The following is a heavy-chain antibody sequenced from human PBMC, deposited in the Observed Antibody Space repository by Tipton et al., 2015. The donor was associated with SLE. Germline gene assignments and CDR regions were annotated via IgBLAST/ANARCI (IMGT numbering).Heavy chain of an antibody. J-gene: IGHJ6*02. CDR3: ARGMLTWRGAIIGVDV. CDR1: GGSFSNYY. CDR2: INHSGST. V-gene: IGHV4-34*01. D-gene: IGHD2-8*01. Sequence: TLSLTCAVYGGSFSNYYWSWIRQPPGKGLEWIGEINHSGSTNYNPSLKRRVTISVDTSKNQFSLRLTSVTAADTAVYYCARGMLTWRGAIIGVDVWGQGTSVNVSS.